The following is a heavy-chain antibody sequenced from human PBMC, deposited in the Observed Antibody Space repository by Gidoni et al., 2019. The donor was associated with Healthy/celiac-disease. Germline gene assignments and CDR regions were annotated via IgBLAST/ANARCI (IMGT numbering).Heavy chain of an antibody. CDR2: INPNSGGT. CDR1: GYTFTGYY. V-gene: IGHV1-2*06. Sequence: QVQLVQSGAEVKKPGASVKVSCKASGYTFTGYYMHWVRQAPGQGLEWMGRINPNSGGTNYAQKFQGRVTMTRDTSISTAYMELSRLRSDDTAVYYCARDRRDIAAAGQNRYFDLWGRGTLVTVSS. CDR3: ARDRRDIAAAGQNRYFDL. D-gene: IGHD6-13*01. J-gene: IGHJ2*01.